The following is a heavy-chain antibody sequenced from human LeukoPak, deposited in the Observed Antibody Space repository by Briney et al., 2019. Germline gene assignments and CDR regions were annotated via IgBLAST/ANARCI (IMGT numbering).Heavy chain of an antibody. CDR3: ASERASTAMADY. D-gene: IGHD5-18*01. V-gene: IGHV3-21*01. Sequence: KPGGSLRLSCAASGFTFSSYSRNWVRQAPGKGLEWVSSISSSSSYIYYAHSVTGRFTISRDKAKNSLYLQMNSLRAEDTAVYYCASERASTAMADYWGQGTLVTVSS. CDR1: GFTFSSYS. J-gene: IGHJ4*02. CDR2: ISSSSSYI.